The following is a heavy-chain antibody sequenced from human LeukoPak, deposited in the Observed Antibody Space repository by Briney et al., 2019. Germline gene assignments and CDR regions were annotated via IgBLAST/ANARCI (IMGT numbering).Heavy chain of an antibody. CDR1: GGSINSYY. Sequence: PSETLSLTCTVSGGSINSYYWSWIRQPPGKGLEWIGCIHYSGSTNYNPSLKSRVTISVDTSKNQFSLRLSSVTAADTAVYYCARVRDRSSYFYDSDYWGQGTLVTVSS. CDR3: ARVRDRSSYFYDSDY. V-gene: IGHV4-59*01. J-gene: IGHJ4*02. CDR2: IHYSGST. D-gene: IGHD3-22*01.